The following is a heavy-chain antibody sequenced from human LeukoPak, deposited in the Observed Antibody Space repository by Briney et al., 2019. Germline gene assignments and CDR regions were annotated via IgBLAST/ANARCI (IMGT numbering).Heavy chain of an antibody. CDR2: TYYSGST. V-gene: IGHV4-39*07. CDR1: GGSISSSSYC. Sequence: SETLSLTCTVSGGSISSSSYCWVWIRQRPGKGRDWIVSTYYSGSTYYNPSLKSRVTISVDTSKNQFSLTLSSVTAAAADLCDCARDAPLLLVVPAAMYRGNWLDPWGQGTLVTVSS. D-gene: IGHD2-2*01. CDR3: ARDAPLLLVVPAAMYRGNWLDP. J-gene: IGHJ5*02.